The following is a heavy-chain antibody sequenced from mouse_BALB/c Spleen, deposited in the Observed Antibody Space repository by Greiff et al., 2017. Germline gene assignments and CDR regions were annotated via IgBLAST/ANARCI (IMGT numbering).Heavy chain of an antibody. V-gene: IGHV5-6*01. Sequence: EVQGVESGGDLVKPGGSLKLSCAASGFTFSSYGMSWVRQTPDKRLEWVATISSGGSYTYYPDSVKGRFTISRDNAKNTLYLQMSSLKSEDTAMYYCARGDYYGRDYFDYWGQGTTLTVSS. J-gene: IGHJ2*01. CDR3: ARGDYYGRDYFDY. CDR1: GFTFSSYG. D-gene: IGHD1-2*01. CDR2: ISSGGSYT.